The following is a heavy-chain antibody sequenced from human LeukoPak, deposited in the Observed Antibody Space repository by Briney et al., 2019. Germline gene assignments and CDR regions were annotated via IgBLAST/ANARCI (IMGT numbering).Heavy chain of an antibody. Sequence: GGSLRLSCAASGFTFSSYSMNWVRQAPGKGLEWVSSISSSSSYIYYADSVKGRFTISRDNAKNSLYLQMNSLRAEDTAVYYCARDWAGDYVSGEGGIDYWGQGTLVTVSS. J-gene: IGHJ4*02. CDR3: ARDWAGDYVSGEGGIDY. CDR1: GFTFSSYS. V-gene: IGHV3-21*01. CDR2: ISSSSSYI. D-gene: IGHD4-17*01.